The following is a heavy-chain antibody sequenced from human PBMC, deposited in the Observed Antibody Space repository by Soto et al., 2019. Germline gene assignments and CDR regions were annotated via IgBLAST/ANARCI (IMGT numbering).Heavy chain of an antibody. J-gene: IGHJ4*02. CDR2: IIPILGIA. CDR1: GGTFSSYT. D-gene: IGHD3-9*01. CDR3: ASPAFLSMTGYVY. Sequence: SVKVSCKASGGTFSSYTISWVLQPPGQGLEWMGRIIPILGIANYAQKFQGRVTITADKSTSTAYMELSSLRSEDTAVYYCASPAFLSMTGYVYWGQGTLVTVSS. V-gene: IGHV1-69*02.